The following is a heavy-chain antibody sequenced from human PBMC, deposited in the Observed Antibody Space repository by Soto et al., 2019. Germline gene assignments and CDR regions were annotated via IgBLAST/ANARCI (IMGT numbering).Heavy chain of an antibody. J-gene: IGHJ4*02. V-gene: IGHV4-59*01. CDR3: ARNTIIAAVNAWAFDY. D-gene: IGHD6-13*01. CDR1: GGSISSYY. Sequence: SETLSLTCTVSGGSISSYYWSWIRQPPGKGLEWIGYIYYSGSTNYNPSLKSRVTISVDTSKNQFSLKLSSVTAADTAVYYCARNTIIAAVNAWAFDYWGPGTLVTVSS. CDR2: IYYSGST.